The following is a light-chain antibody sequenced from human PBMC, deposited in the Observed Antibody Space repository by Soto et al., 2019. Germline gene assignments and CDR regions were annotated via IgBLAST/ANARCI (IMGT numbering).Light chain of an antibody. CDR3: VAWDDTLNGLV. CDR2: RAS. CDR1: SSNIGSNY. Sequence: QLVLTQPPSASGTPGQRVTISCSGSSSNIGSNYVYWYQQVPGTAPRLLMYRASQRPSGVPDRFSGSKSGTSASLAISGLRSEDEADYYCVAWDDTLNGLVFGGGTKVTVL. J-gene: IGLJ2*01. V-gene: IGLV1-47*01.